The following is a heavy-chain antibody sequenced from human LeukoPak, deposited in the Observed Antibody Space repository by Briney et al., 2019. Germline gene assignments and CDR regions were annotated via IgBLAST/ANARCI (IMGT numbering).Heavy chain of an antibody. CDR2: IYHSGSP. Sequence: SETLSLTCAVSGASLISNNWWNWFRQSPGKGLEWIGEIYHSGSPNYNPSLKSRVTISVDKSKNEYSLILTSVTAADTAVYFCARDFGLWGRGTLVTVSS. CDR3: ARDFGL. CDR1: GASLISNNW. V-gene: IGHV4-4*02. J-gene: IGHJ2*01. D-gene: IGHD3-10*01.